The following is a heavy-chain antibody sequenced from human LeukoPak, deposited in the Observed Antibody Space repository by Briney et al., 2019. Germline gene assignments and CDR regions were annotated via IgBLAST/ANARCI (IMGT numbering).Heavy chain of an antibody. V-gene: IGHV4-39*01. CDR2: IYYSGST. D-gene: IGHD6-6*01. Sequence: SETLSLTCTVSGGSNSSSSYYWGWIRQPPGKGLEWIGSIYYSGSTCYNPSLKGRLTISVETSKNQFSLKLSSVAAADTAVYYCARHPQKYSRYRAGGSFDYWGQGTLVTVSS. CDR3: ARHPQKYSRYRAGGSFDY. CDR1: GGSNSSSSYY. J-gene: IGHJ4*02.